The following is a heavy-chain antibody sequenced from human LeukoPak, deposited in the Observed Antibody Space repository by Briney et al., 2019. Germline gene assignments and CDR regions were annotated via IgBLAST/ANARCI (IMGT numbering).Heavy chain of an antibody. CDR3: ARDFYYSGSGAFDL. CDR2: INTNSGGT. Sequence: ASVKVSYKASGYTFTVNYMHWVRQAPGRGLEWIGWINTNSGGTNYAQKLQGRVTMTRDTSISTAYMELSRLTSDDTAVYYCARDFYYSGSGAFDLWGQGALVTVSS. CDR1: GYTFTVNY. V-gene: IGHV1-2*02. D-gene: IGHD3-10*01. J-gene: IGHJ4*02.